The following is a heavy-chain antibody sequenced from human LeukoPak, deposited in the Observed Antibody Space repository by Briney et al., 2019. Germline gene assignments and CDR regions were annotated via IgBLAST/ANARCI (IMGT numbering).Heavy chain of an antibody. J-gene: IGHJ4*02. CDR1: GFTFSSYW. Sequence: PGGSLRLSCAASGFTFSSYWMSWVRQAPGKGLEWVANIKQDGSEKYYVDSVKGRFTISRDNAKNSLYLQMNSLRAEDTAVYYCARNSGYDFFSNVVPFDYWGQGTLVTVSS. CDR2: IKQDGSEK. D-gene: IGHD5-12*01. V-gene: IGHV3-7*01. CDR3: ARNSGYDFFSNVVPFDY.